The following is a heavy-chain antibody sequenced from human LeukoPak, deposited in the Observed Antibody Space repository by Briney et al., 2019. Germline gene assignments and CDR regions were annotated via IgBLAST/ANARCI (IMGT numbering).Heavy chain of an antibody. CDR1: GDSISSSSYY. D-gene: IGHD5-12*01. J-gene: IGHJ4*02. V-gene: IGHV4-39*01. CDR2: IYYSGST. CDR3: ARRRIVATIDS. Sequence: PSETLSLTCPVSGDSISSSSYYWGWIRQPPGKGLEWIGSIYYSGSTYYNPSLKSRVTISVDTSKNQFSLKLNSVTAADTAVYYCARRRIVATIDSWGQGNLVTVCS.